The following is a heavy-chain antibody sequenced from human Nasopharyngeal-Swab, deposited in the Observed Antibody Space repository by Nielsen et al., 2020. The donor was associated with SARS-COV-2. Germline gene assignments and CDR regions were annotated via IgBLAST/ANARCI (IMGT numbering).Heavy chain of an antibody. D-gene: IGHD3-9*01. CDR2: ISGSGGST. Sequence: RQPPGKGLEWVSAISGSGGSTYYADSVKGRFTISRDNSKNTLYLQMNSLRAEDTAVYYCAREYYDILTGYLQAYYYGMDVWGQGTTVTVSS. V-gene: IGHV3-23*01. J-gene: IGHJ6*02. CDR3: AREYYDILTGYLQAYYYGMDV.